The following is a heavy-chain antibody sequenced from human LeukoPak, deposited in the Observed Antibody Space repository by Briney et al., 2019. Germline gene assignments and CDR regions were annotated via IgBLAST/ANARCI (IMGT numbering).Heavy chain of an antibody. Sequence: PSETLSLTCAVYGGTFSGYYWSWIRQPPGKGLEWIGEMNHSGRTNYNPSLESRVTISVDTSKNQFSLKLSSVTAADTAVYYCARAYSGYGGSFPYWYFDLWGRGTLVTVSS. CDR3: ARAYSGYGGSFPYWYFDL. CDR2: MNHSGRT. D-gene: IGHD1-26*01. CDR1: GGTFSGYY. J-gene: IGHJ2*01. V-gene: IGHV4-34*01.